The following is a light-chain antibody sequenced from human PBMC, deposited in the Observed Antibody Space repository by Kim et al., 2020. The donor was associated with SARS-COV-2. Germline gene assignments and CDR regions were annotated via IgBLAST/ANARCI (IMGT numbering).Light chain of an antibody. Sequence: GQSVTISCTGTISNVGSTNYVSWYQQHPGKAPKAVIYDVNKRPFGVPDRFSGSKSGNTASLTISGLQSEDEADYYCCSYAGSYTWVFGGGTQLTVL. CDR1: ISNVGSTNY. CDR3: CSYAGSYTWV. V-gene: IGLV2-11*03. J-gene: IGLJ3*02. CDR2: DVN.